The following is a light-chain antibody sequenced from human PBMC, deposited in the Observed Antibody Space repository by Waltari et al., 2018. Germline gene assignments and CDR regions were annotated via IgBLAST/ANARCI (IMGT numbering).Light chain of an antibody. V-gene: IGKV3-11*01. J-gene: IGKJ2*01. CDR1: QRVSSY. CDR2: DAS. Sequence: EIVLTQSPATLSLSPGERATLSCRASQRVSSYLAWYQQKPGQAPSLLIYDASNRATGIPARFSGSGSGTDFTLTISSLEPEDFAVYYCQQRSNWPPMYTFGQGTKLEIK. CDR3: QQRSNWPPMYT.